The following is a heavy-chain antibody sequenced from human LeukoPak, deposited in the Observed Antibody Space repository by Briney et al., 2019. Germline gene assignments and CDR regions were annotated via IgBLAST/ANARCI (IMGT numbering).Heavy chain of an antibody. D-gene: IGHD3-22*01. CDR3: ARDLEDSSPFGAFDM. J-gene: IGHJ3*02. V-gene: IGHV3-33*01. Sequence: GGSLRLSCAASGFTFSNYGMHWVRQVPGKGLEWVAAIWFDGIRKYYADSVKGRLTISRDNSKNTLYLQMNSLSAEDTAVYYCARDLEDSSPFGAFDMWGEGPMVTVSS. CDR2: IWFDGIRK. CDR1: GFTFSNYG.